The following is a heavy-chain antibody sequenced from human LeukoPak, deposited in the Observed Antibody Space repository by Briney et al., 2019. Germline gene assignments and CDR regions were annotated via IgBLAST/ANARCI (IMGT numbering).Heavy chain of an antibody. V-gene: IGHV5-51*01. CDR1: GYSFTSYW. Sequence: RGESLKISCKGSGYSFTSYWIGWVRQMPGKGLEWIGIIYPGDSDTRYSPSFQGQVTISADKSISTAYLQWSSLKASDTAMYYCARFECSSTSCPAAYWGQGTLVTVSS. CDR3: ARFECSSTSCPAAY. CDR2: IYPGDSDT. D-gene: IGHD2-2*01. J-gene: IGHJ4*02.